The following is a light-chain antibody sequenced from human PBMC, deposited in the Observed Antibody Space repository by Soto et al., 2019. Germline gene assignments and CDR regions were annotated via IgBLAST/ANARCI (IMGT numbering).Light chain of an antibody. CDR1: QSVSSSY. J-gene: IGKJ4*01. CDR3: HQYGSSTPLT. CDR2: GAS. V-gene: IGKV3-20*01. Sequence: EIVLTQSPGTLSSSPGERATISCRASQSVSSSYFACYQQKPGQAPRLLIYGASSRATGISDRFSGSRSGTDFSLTISRLEPDDFEVYYCHQYGSSTPLTFGGGTKVDIK.